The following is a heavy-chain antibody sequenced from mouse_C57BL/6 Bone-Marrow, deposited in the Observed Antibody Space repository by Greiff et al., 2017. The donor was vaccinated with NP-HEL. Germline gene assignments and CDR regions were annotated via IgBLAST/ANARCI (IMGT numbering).Heavy chain of an antibody. CDR3: AREGKGHYDYGSRIYWYFDV. CDR1: GYTFTSYW. Sequence: QVQLQQSGAELVKPGASVKMSCKASGYTFTSYWITWVKQRPGQGLAWIGDIYPGSGSTNYNEKFKSKATLTVDTSSSPAYLQLSSLTSEDAAVYYLAREGKGHYDYGSRIYWYFDVWGTGTTVTVSS. V-gene: IGHV1-55*01. D-gene: IGHD1-1*01. J-gene: IGHJ1*03. CDR2: IYPGSGST.